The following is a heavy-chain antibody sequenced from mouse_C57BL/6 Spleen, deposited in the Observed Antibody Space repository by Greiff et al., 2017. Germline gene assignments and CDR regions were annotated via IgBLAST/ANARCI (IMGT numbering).Heavy chain of an antibody. V-gene: IGHV1-54*01. Sequence: QVHVKQSGAELVRPGTSVKVSCKASGYAFTNYLIEWVKQRPGQGLEWIGVINPGSGGTNYNEKFKGKATLTADKSSSTAYMQLSSLTSEDSAVYFCAREGYGNYDEFAYWGQGTLVTVSA. J-gene: IGHJ3*01. CDR2: INPGSGGT. CDR3: AREGYGNYDEFAY. CDR1: GYAFTNYL. D-gene: IGHD2-1*01.